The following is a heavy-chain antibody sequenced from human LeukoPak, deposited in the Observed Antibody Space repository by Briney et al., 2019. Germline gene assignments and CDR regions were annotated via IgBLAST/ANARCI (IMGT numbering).Heavy chain of an antibody. CDR3: ARLRSGGRVFDAFDI. CDR2: ISYDGSNK. J-gene: IGHJ3*02. D-gene: IGHD2-15*01. V-gene: IGHV3-30-3*01. CDR1: GFTFSSYA. Sequence: GGSLRLSCAASGFTFSSYAMHWVRQAPGKGLEWVAVISYDGSNKYYADSVKGRFTISRDNSKNTLYLQMNSLRAEDTAVYYCARLRSGGRVFDAFDIWGQGTMVTVSS.